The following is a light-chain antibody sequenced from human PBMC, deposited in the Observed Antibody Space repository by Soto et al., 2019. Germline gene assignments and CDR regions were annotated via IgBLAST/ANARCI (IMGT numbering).Light chain of an antibody. CDR3: QQLHGYPIT. Sequence: ILFSHSPSSLAASVGDRVTITCRASQGIDTSLAWYQQKPGKAPKLLIYAPSNFQSGVPSRFSGSGSGTHFTLTISSLQPEDFATYYCQQLHGYPITFGQGTRLEIK. CDR2: APS. V-gene: IGKV1-9*01. J-gene: IGKJ5*01. CDR1: QGIDTS.